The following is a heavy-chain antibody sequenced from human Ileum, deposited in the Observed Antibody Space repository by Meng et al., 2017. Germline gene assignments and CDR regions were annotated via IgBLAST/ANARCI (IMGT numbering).Heavy chain of an antibody. CDR2: ISSSSSYI. CDR1: GFTFSSYS. V-gene: IGHV3-21*01. CDR3: ARERQDNRWFDP. J-gene: IGHJ5*02. D-gene: IGHD1-1*01. Sequence: EVQLVESGGDRVKPGGSLRLSCAASGFTFSSYSMNWVRQAPGKGLEWVSSISSSSSYIYYADSLKGRFTISRDNAKNSLYLQMNSLRAEDTAVYYCARERQDNRWFDPWGQGTLVTVSS.